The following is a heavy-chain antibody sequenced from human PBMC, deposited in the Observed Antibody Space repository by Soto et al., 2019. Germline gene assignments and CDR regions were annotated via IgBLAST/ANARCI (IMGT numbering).Heavy chain of an antibody. D-gene: IGHD3-10*01. CDR2: IYSGGTT. CDR3: VRELEAGSGSFYFDY. J-gene: IGHJ4*02. V-gene: IGHV3-66*01. CDR1: GFTVSSNY. Sequence: EVQLVESGGDLVQPGGSLRLSCAASGFTVSSNYMSWVRQAPGKGLEWVSVIYSGGTTYYADSVKGRFTISRDNSKNTLYLQMNSLRAEDTAVYYCVRELEAGSGSFYFDYWGQGTLVTVSS.